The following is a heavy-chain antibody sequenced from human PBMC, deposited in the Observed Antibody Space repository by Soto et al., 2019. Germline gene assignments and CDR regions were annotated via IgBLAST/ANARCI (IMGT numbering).Heavy chain of an antibody. CDR2: LSGSGGFT. Sequence: PGGSLRLSCAASGFTFNTYAMSWVRQAPGKGLEWVASLSGSGGFTENADSVKGRFSISRNNSKNTLFLQMNGLRVDDTAVYYCGKDRYYDSRIIDSWGAGSLVTVSS. J-gene: IGHJ4*02. CDR3: GKDRYYDSRIIDS. V-gene: IGHV3-23*01. D-gene: IGHD3-22*01. CDR1: GFTFNTYA.